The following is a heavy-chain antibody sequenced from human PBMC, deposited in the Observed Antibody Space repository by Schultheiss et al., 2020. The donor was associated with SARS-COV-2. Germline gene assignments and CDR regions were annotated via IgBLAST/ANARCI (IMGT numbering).Heavy chain of an antibody. J-gene: IGHJ3*02. D-gene: IGHD3-22*01. V-gene: IGHV4-31*03. CDR2: IYYSGNT. Sequence: SQTLSLTYTVSGGSINSGPYCWSWIRQHPGKGLEWIGYIYYSGNTYYNPSLQSRVTISIDMSKNQFSLDLSSVTAADTAVYYCARRGYYDSLGFYHDAFDIWGQGTMVTVSS. CDR1: GGSINSGPYC. CDR3: ARRGYYDSLGFYHDAFDI.